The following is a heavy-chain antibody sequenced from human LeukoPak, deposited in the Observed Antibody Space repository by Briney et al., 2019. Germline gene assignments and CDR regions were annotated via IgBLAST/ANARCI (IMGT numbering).Heavy chain of an antibody. CDR2: IKSKTDGGTT. CDR1: GFTFSNAW. D-gene: IGHD3-9*01. V-gene: IGHV3-15*01. J-gene: IGHJ4*02. Sequence: PGGSLRLSCAASGFTFSNAWMSWVRQAPGKGLEWVGRIKSKTDGGTTDYAAPVKGRFTISRDDSKNTLYLQMNSLKTEDTAVYYCTIVEYYDILTGYYRTFDYWGQGTLVTVSS. CDR3: TIVEYYDILTGYYRTFDY.